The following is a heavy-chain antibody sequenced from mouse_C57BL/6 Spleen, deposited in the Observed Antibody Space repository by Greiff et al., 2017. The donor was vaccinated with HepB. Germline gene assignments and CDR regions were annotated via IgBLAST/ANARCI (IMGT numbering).Heavy chain of an antibody. CDR3: AREASGFAY. Sequence: QVQLQQPGAELVRPGSSVKLSCKASGYTFTSYWMDWVKQRPGQGLEWIGNIYPSDSETHYNQKFKDKATLTVDKSSSTAYMQLSSLTSEDSAVHYCAREASGFAYWGQGTLVTVSA. CDR2: IYPSDSET. V-gene: IGHV1-61*01. D-gene: IGHD6-1*01. J-gene: IGHJ3*01. CDR1: GYTFTSYW.